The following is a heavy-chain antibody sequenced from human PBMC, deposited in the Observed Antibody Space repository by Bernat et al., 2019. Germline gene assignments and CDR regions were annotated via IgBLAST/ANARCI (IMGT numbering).Heavy chain of an antibody. J-gene: IGHJ6*03. Sequence: EVQLVESGGGLVQPGGSLRLSCAASGFTFSSYSMNWVRQAPGKGLEWVSYISSSSSTIYYADSVKGRFTISRDNAKNSLYLQMNSLRDEDTAVYYCARDTIVVVPAGDSGAGGNYYYYYYMDVWGKGTTVTVSS. CDR3: ARDTIVVVPAGDSGAGGNYYYYYYMDV. D-gene: IGHD2-2*01. CDR1: GFTFSSYS. V-gene: IGHV3-48*02. CDR2: ISSSSSTI.